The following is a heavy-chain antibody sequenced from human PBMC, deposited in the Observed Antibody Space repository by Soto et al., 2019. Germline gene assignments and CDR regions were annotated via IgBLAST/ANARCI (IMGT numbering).Heavy chain of an antibody. V-gene: IGHV2-5*01. CDR1: GFSLSTSGVG. CDR3: ARAPIAVDAYDC. Sequence: QITLKESGPTLVQPTQTLTLTCTFSGFSLSTSGVGVGWIRQPPGKALEWLALIYWNDDKRYSPSLKSRLTITKDTSKSQVVLTMTNMDPVDTATYYCARAPIAVDAYDCWGQGTLVTVSS. CDR2: IYWNDDK. D-gene: IGHD6-19*01. J-gene: IGHJ4*02.